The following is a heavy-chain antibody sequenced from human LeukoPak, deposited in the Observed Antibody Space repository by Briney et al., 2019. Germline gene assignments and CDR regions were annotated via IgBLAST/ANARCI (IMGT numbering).Heavy chain of an antibody. Sequence: GGSLRLSCAASGFTFSSYSMNWVRQAPGKGLEWVSSISSSSSYIYYADSVKGRFTISRDNAKYSLYLQMNSLRAEDAAVYYCARTSSGPYYYYYGMDVWGQGTTVTVSS. D-gene: IGHD3-22*01. CDR3: ARTSSGPYYYYYGMDV. V-gene: IGHV3-21*01. CDR1: GFTFSSYS. J-gene: IGHJ6*02. CDR2: ISSSSSYI.